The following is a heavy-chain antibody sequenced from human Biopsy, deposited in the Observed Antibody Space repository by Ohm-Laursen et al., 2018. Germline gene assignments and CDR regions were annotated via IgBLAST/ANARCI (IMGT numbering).Heavy chain of an antibody. CDR3: ARHAPSYSGSYWRYFDL. V-gene: IGHV4-59*08. CDR2: IYYTGST. Sequence: TLSLTCYVSGGSISNLYWSWIRQPPGKGLEWIGYIYYTGSTNYNPSLKSRVTISVDTSMNHLSLRLTSVTAADTAVYYCARHAPSYSGSYWRYFDLWGRGTLVTVSS. D-gene: IGHD1-26*01. CDR1: GGSISNLY. J-gene: IGHJ2*01.